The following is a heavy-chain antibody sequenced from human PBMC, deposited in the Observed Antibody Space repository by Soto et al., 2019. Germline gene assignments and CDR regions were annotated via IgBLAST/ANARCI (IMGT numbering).Heavy chain of an antibody. D-gene: IGHD2-2*03. Sequence: GGSLRLSCAASGFTFSSYAMSWVRQAPGKGLEWVSAISGSGGSTYYADSVKGRFTISRDNSKNTLYLQMNSLRAEDTAVYYCAKAYIRGGYCSSTSCPPRSPLFDYWGQGTLVTVSS. J-gene: IGHJ4*02. CDR1: GFTFSSYA. V-gene: IGHV3-23*01. CDR2: ISGSGGST. CDR3: AKAYIRGGYCSSTSCPPRSPLFDY.